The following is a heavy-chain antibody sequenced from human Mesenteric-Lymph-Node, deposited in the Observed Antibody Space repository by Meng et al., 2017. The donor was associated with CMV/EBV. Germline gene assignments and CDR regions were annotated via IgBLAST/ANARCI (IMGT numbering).Heavy chain of an antibody. Sequence: ASVKVSCKASGYTFTSYGISWVRQAPGQGLEWMGWISAYNGNTNYAQKLQGRVTMTTDTSTSTAYMELRSLRSDDTAMYYCARAGYCSTASCYMDLYYYGMDVWGQGTTVTVSS. CDR2: ISAYNGNT. D-gene: IGHD2-2*02. CDR1: GYTFTSYG. CDR3: ARAGYCSTASCYMDLYYYGMDV. J-gene: IGHJ6*02. V-gene: IGHV1-18*01.